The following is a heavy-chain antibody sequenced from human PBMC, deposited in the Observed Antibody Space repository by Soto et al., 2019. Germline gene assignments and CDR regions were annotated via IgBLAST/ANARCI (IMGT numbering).Heavy chain of an antibody. CDR2: ISGSGGST. CDR1: GFTFSSYA. J-gene: IGHJ4*02. D-gene: IGHD3-10*01. Sequence: GGSLRLSCVASGFTFSSYAMSWVRQAPGKGLEWVSAISGSGGSTYYADSVKGRFTISRDNSKNTLYLQMNSLRAEDTAVYYCAKEYNYYGSGTMNSWGQGTLVTVSS. V-gene: IGHV3-23*01. CDR3: AKEYNYYGSGTMNS.